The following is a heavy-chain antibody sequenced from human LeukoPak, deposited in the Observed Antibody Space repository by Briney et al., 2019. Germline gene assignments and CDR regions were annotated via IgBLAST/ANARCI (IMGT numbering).Heavy chain of an antibody. V-gene: IGHV3-74*01. D-gene: IGHD3-22*01. J-gene: IGHJ4*02. CDR1: GFTFSSYW. CDR3: ANYYDMEPSFDY. Sequence: GGSLRLSCAASGFTFSSYWMHWVRQAPGKGLVWVSRINSDGSSTSYADSVKGRFTISRDNAKNTLYLQMNSLRAEDTAVYYCANYYDMEPSFDYWGQGTLVTVSS. CDR2: INSDGSST.